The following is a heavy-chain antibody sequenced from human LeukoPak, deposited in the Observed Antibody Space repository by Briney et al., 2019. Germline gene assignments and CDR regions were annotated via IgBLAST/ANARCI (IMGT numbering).Heavy chain of an antibody. Sequence: GGSLTLSCTPSGFRFSSYWKHWARRSPGKARVWVSRINSDGSSTNYADSVKGRFTISRDNAKNTQYLQMNSLRAEDTAVYYCTRDRGDGYIYFDCWGQGTLVTVSS. V-gene: IGHV3-74*01. CDR2: INSDGSST. D-gene: IGHD5-24*01. J-gene: IGHJ4*02. CDR3: TRDRGDGYIYFDC. CDR1: GFRFSSYW.